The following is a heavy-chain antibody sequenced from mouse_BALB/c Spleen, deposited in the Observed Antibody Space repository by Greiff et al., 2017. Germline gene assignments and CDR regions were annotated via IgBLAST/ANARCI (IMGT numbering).Heavy chain of an antibody. CDR3: ARGTSGGFDY. J-gene: IGHJ2*01. V-gene: IGHV5-17*02. CDR2: ISSGSSTI. CDR1: GFTFSSFG. Sequence: EVQLQESGGGLVQPGGSRKLSCAASGFTFSSFGMHWVRQAPEKGLEWVAYISSGSSTIYYADTVKGRFTISRDNPKNTLFLQMTSLRSEDTAMYYCARGTSGGFDYWGQGTTLTVSS. D-gene: IGHD3-2*02.